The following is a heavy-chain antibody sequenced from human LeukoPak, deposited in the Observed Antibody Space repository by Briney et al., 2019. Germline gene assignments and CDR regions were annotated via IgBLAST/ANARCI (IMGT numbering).Heavy chain of an antibody. CDR1: GNYW. V-gene: IGHV3-74*01. D-gene: IGHD2/OR15-2a*01. CDR2: INSDGSWT. J-gene: IGHJ4*02. CDR3: VSFYETY. Sequence: GGSLRLSCAASGNYWMHWVRQAPGKGLVWVSHINSDGSWTSYADSVKGRFTISKDNAKNTVYLQMNSLRAEDTAVYYCVSFYETYWGRGTLVTV.